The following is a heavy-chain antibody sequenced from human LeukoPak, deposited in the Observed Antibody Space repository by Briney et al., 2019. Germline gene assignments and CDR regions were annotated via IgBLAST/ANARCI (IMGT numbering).Heavy chain of an antibody. D-gene: IGHD3-10*01. CDR3: AKDRKNYYGSGSYLDV. CDR2: ISWNSGSI. CDR1: GFTFDDYA. Sequence: GGSLRLSCAASGFTFDDYAMHWVRQAPGKGLEWVSGISWNSGSIGYADSVKGRFTISRDNAKNSLYLQMNSLRAEDTALYYCAKDRKNYYGSGSYLDVWGQGTTVTVSS. J-gene: IGHJ6*02. V-gene: IGHV3-9*01.